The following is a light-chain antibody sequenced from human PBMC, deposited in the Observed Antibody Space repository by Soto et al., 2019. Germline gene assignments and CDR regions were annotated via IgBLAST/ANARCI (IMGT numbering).Light chain of an antibody. CDR1: SSDIGAYNY. CDR3: TSYGVTFYV. V-gene: IGLV2-8*01. J-gene: IGLJ1*01. CDR2: EVN. Sequence: QSALTQPPSASGSPGQSVTISCTGTSSDIGAYNYVSWFQQHPGEAPKLIISEVNKRPSGVPDRFSGSKSGNTASLTVSGLQAEDEADYYCTSYGVTFYVFGTGTKVTVL.